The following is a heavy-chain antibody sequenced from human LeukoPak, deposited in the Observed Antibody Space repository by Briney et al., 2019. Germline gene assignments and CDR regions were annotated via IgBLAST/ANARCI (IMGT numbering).Heavy chain of an antibody. J-gene: IGHJ6*04. V-gene: IGHV4-34*01. Sequence: SETLSLTCAVYGGSFSGYYWSWIRQPPGKGLEWIGEINHSGSTNYNPPLKSRVTISVDTSKNQFSLKLNSVTAADTAVYYCARGWGSGSAIYYYYGMDVWGKGTTVTVPS. D-gene: IGHD3-10*01. CDR2: INHSGST. CDR1: GGSFSGYY. CDR3: ARGWGSGSAIYYYYGMDV.